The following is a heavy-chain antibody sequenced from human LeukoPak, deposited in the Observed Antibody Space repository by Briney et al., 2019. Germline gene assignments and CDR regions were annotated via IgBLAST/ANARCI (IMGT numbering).Heavy chain of an antibody. CDR3: ARHKLWLYYFDY. D-gene: IGHD5-18*01. V-gene: IGHV4-4*02. Sequence: PSETLSLTCAVSGGSISSNNWWNWVRQPPGKGLEWIGEIYHSGSTNYNPSLKSRVTISVDTSKNQFSLKLSSVTAADTAVYYCARHKLWLYYFDYWGQGTLVTVSS. CDR1: GGSISSNNW. J-gene: IGHJ4*02. CDR2: IYHSGST.